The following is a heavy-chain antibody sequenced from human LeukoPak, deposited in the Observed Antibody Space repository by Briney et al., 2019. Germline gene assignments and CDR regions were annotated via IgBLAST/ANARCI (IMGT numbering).Heavy chain of an antibody. CDR2: ISSSSSTI. J-gene: IGHJ4*02. D-gene: IGHD4-17*01. CDR1: GFSFSSYS. V-gene: IGHV3-48*04. CDR3: ARDSGSTVTTLDY. Sequence: PGGSLRLSCAASGFSFSSYSMNWVRQAPGKGLEWVSYISSSSSTIYYADSVKGRFTLSRDNAKNSLHLQMNSLRAEDTAVYYCARDSGSTVTTLDYWGQGTLVTVSS.